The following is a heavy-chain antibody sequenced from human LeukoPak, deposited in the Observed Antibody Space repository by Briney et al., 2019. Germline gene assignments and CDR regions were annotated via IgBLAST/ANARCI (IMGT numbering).Heavy chain of an antibody. Sequence: PSETLSLTCTVSGGSDSSGSYYWSWIRQPPGKSLEWIGYIYYTGNTNYNPSLKSRVTISMDTSKNQFSLNLSSVTAADTAVYYCARDRTDIVATSHFDYWGQGTLVTVSS. D-gene: IGHD5-12*01. J-gene: IGHJ4*02. CDR2: IYYTGNT. CDR1: GGSDSSGSYY. CDR3: ARDRTDIVATSHFDY. V-gene: IGHV4-61*01.